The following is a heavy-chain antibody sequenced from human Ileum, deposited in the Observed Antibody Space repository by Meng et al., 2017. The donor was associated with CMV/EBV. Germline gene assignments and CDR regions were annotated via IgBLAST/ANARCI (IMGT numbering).Heavy chain of an antibody. V-gene: IGHV4-34*01. D-gene: IGHD3-10*01. CDR2: ITHSGRT. CDR1: AGSFMGYY. J-gene: IGHJ4*02. Sequence: NPSEPLSFSCAVFAGSFMGYYWRWFGQSPGKGLEWIGEITHSGRTSYNLSLKSRVTISVDMSKYQFSLKLTSVTAADTAIYYCARGLASGWPDYWGQGTLVTVSS. CDR3: ARGLASGWPDY.